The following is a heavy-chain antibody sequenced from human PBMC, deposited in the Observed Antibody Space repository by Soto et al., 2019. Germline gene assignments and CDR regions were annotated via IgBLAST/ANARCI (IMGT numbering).Heavy chain of an antibody. Sequence: QVQLVESGGGVVQPGRSLRLSCAASGFTFSSYAMHWVRQAPGKGLEWVEVISYDGSNKYYAYSVKGRFTISRDNSKNTLYLQMNSLRAEDTAVYYCAREAATITGDYWGQGTLVTVSS. V-gene: IGHV3-30-3*01. D-gene: IGHD5-12*01. CDR3: AREAATITGDY. CDR2: ISYDGSNK. J-gene: IGHJ4*02. CDR1: GFTFSSYA.